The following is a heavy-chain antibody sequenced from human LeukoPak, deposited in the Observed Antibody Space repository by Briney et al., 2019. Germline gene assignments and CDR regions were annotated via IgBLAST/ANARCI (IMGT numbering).Heavy chain of an antibody. D-gene: IGHD3-16*02. CDR1: GYTFTSYD. V-gene: IGHV1-8*01. J-gene: IGHJ4*02. CDR2: MNPNSGNT. Sequence: ASVKVSCKASGYTFTSYDINWVRQATGQGLEWMGWMNPNSGNTGYAQKSQGRVTMTRNTSISTAYMELSSLRSEDTAVYYCARGRITFGGVIVIQYFDYWGQGTLVTVSS. CDR3: ARGRITFGGVIVIQYFDY.